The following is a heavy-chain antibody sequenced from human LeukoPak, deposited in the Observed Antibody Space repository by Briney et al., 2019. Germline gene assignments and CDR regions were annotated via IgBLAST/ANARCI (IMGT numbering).Heavy chain of an antibody. Sequence: GGSLRLSCAASGFTFSNYAMSWVRQAPGKGLDWVSSISGSGSGTYYADSVKGRCTISRDNSKNTLYLQINSLRAEDTAVYYCAKRELLRMYYFDYWGQGTLVTVSS. D-gene: IGHD1-26*01. V-gene: IGHV3-23*01. CDR3: AKRELLRMYYFDY. CDR1: GFTFSNYA. J-gene: IGHJ4*02. CDR2: ISGSGSGT.